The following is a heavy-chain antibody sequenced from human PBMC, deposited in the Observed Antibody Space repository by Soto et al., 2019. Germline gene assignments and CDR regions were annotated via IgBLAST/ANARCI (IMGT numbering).Heavy chain of an antibody. D-gene: IGHD1-26*01. CDR1: GFTFSSYA. CDR2: ISGSGGST. J-gene: IGHJ6*02. V-gene: IGHV3-23*01. Sequence: EVQLLESGGGLVQPGGSLRLSCAASGFTFSSYAMSWVRQAPGKGLEWVSAISGSGGSTYYADSVKGRFTISRDNSKNTLYLQMNSLRAEDTAVYYCAKDSGSYSLYYYGMEVWGQGTTVTVSS. CDR3: AKDSGSYSLYYYGMEV.